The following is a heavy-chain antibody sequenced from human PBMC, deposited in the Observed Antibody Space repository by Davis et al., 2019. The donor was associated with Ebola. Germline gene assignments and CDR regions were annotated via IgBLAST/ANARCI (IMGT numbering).Heavy chain of an antibody. CDR1: GYIFSNYD. CDR2: VNPYSGHT. CDR3: ARRVGATGI. Sequence: ASVKVSCKASGYIFSNYDINWVRQASGQGLEWMGWVNPYSGHTGYVEKFKGRVTMTRNTSISTAYMELSSLRSEDTAVYYCARRVGATGIWGQGTMVTVSS. D-gene: IGHD1-26*01. J-gene: IGHJ3*02. V-gene: IGHV1-8*01.